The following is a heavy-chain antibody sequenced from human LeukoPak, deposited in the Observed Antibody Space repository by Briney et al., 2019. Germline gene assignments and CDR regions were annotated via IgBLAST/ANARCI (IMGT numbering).Heavy chain of an antibody. CDR3: AKGYDFWSGYCDY. D-gene: IGHD3-3*01. V-gene: IGHV3-23*01. CDR1: GFTFSSYA. CDR2: ISGSGGST. J-gene: IGHJ4*02. Sequence: PGGSLRLSCAVSGFTFSSYAMSWVRQAPGKGLERVSAISGSGGSTYYADSVKGRFTISRDNSKNTLYLQMNSLRAEDTAVYYCAKGYDFWSGYCDYWGQGTLVTVSS.